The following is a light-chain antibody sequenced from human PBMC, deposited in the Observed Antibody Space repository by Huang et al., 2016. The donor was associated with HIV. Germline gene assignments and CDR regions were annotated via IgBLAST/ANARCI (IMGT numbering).Light chain of an antibody. Sequence: EIVLAQSPDTLPVSPGERATLSCRASRSVSSSSLAWYQQKPGQAPRLLSYGASNRATGIPDRFSGSGSETDFTLTISRLEPEDFAVYYCQQYGDSRYSFGQGTRLEIK. CDR3: QQYGDSRYS. V-gene: IGKV3-20*01. J-gene: IGKJ2*03. CDR1: RSVSSSS. CDR2: GAS.